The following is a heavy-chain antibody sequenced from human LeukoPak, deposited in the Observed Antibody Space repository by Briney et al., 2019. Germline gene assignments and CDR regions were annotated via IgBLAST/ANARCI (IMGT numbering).Heavy chain of an antibody. CDR1: GGSISFYY. CDR2: IYYSGST. Sequence: SETLSLTCTVSGGSISFYYWSWIRQPPGKGLEWIGFIYYSGSTNYNLSLESRVTISVDTSKNQFSLKLSSVTAADTAMYYCARDARGSSYMDVWGQGTTVTVSS. D-gene: IGHD3-10*01. J-gene: IGHJ6*02. V-gene: IGHV4-59*01. CDR3: ARDARGSSYMDV.